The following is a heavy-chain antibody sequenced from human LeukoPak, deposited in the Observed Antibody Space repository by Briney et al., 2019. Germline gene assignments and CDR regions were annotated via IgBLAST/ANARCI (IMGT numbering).Heavy chain of an antibody. CDR2: MSYDGNNN. V-gene: IGHV3-30-3*01. Sequence: PGGSLRLSCVTSGFTFLNYAVHWVRQAPGKGLEWVAVMSYDGNNNYYADSVKGRFTISRDSSQNTLYLQMNSLRPEDTAVCDCAREWGAAADYWGQGTLVTVSS. CDR3: AREWGAAADY. CDR1: GFTFLNYA. D-gene: IGHD6-13*01. J-gene: IGHJ4*02.